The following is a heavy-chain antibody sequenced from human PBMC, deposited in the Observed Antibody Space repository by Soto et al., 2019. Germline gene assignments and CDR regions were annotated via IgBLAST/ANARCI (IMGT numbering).Heavy chain of an antibody. Sequence: QVQLVESGGGVVQPARSLRLSCEASGFSFSTCGMHWVRQAPGKGLEWVAAIFHDGSEKYYAHSVKGRFAISRDNAKNTVYMHVNTLRDEDTAVYYCARGGAMGVDYWGQGTLVTVSS. CDR2: IFHDGSEK. CDR1: GFSFSTCG. J-gene: IGHJ4*02. V-gene: IGHV3-33*01. CDR3: ARGGAMGVDY. D-gene: IGHD1-26*01.